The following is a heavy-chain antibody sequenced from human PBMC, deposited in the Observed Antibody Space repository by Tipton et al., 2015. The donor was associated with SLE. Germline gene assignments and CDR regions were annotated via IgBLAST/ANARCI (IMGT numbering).Heavy chain of an antibody. CDR2: ITWNGDST. V-gene: IGHV3-20*04. CDR1: GFTFDDYG. J-gene: IGHJ6*03. Sequence: SLRLSCAVTGFTFDDYGMSWVRQAPGKGLEWVSGITWNGDSTGYADSVKGRFTISRDNANNSLYLQMNSLRAEDTAVYYCAREVSVVPGAIQYYYYYYMDVWGKGTTVTVSS. D-gene: IGHD2-2*02. CDR3: AREVSVVPGAIQYYYYYYMDV.